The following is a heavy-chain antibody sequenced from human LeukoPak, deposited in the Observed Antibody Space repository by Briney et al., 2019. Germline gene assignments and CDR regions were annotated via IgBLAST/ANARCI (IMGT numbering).Heavy chain of an antibody. CDR1: GFTFSSYS. D-gene: IGHD3-3*01. Sequence: GGSLRLSCAASGFTFSSYSMNWVRQAPGKGLEWVSSISSSSSYIYYADSVKGRFTISRDNAKNSLYLQMNSLRAEDTAVYYCVRDLSNDFWSDYGMDVWGQGTTVTVSS. CDR3: VRDLSNDFWSDYGMDV. CDR2: ISSSSSYI. J-gene: IGHJ6*02. V-gene: IGHV3-21*01.